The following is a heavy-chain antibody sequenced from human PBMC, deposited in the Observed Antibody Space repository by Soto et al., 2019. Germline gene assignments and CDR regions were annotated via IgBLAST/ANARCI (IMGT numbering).Heavy chain of an antibody. Sequence: QVQLVQSGAEVKKPGASVKVSCKASGYTFTGYYMHWVRQAPGQGLEWMGWINPNSGGTNYAQKFQGWVTMTRDTSISTAYMELSRLRSDDTAVYYCARGSGYYDFWSGYYTYWGQGTLVTVS. J-gene: IGHJ4*02. D-gene: IGHD3-3*01. CDR1: GYTFTGYY. CDR3: ARGSGYYDFWSGYYTY. CDR2: INPNSGGT. V-gene: IGHV1-2*04.